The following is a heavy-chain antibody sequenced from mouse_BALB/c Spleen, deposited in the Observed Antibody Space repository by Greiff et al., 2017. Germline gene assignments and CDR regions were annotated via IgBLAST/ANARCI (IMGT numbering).Heavy chain of an antibody. D-gene: IGHD2-12*01. Sequence: QVQLMESAAELARPGASVKMSCKASGYTFTSYTMPWVKQRPGQGLEWIGYINPSSGYTEYTQKFKDKTTLTADNSSNTTYMQLSSLTSEDSAVYYYARYEDTQAWFAYWGQGTLVTVSA. V-gene: IGHV1-4*02. CDR2: INPSSGYT. CDR1: GYTFTSYT. CDR3: ARYEDTQAWFAY. J-gene: IGHJ3*01.